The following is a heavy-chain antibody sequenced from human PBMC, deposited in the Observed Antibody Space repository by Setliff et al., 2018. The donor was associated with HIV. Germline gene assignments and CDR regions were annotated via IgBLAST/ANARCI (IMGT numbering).Heavy chain of an antibody. D-gene: IGHD2-21*02. J-gene: IGHJ2*01. CDR3: ARDVGLCGVDCWPYFYFDL. V-gene: IGHV4-59*11. CDR2: THDSGSS. CDR1: GGFISNHY. Sequence: SETLSLTCTISGGFISNHYGNGSRQPPGKGLEWIGSTHDSGSSYSSPSLTSRVTISLDTSKNQFSLRLSSMTAADTAVYYCARDVGLCGVDCWPYFYFDLWGRGNLVTVSS.